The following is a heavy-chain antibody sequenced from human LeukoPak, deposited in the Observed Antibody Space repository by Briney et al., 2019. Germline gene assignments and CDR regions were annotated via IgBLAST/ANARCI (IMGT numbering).Heavy chain of an antibody. CDR2: IRSSSSTI. V-gene: IGHV3-48*02. CDR1: GFTFSSYS. J-gene: IGHJ4*02. Sequence: GGALRLSCAASGFTFSSYSMNWVREAPGKGLECVSYIRSSSSTIYYADSVKGRFTISRDNAKNSLYLQMNSLRDEDTAVYYCARDRVTGTSRGSEIDYWGQGTLVTVSS. D-gene: IGHD1-20*01. CDR3: ARDRVTGTSRGSEIDY.